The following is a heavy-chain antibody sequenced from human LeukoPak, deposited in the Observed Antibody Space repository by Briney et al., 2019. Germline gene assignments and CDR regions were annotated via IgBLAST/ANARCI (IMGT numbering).Heavy chain of an antibody. CDR2: IYPGDSDT. V-gene: IGHV5-51*01. CDR3: ARKGTEYYYGMDV. D-gene: IGHD1-14*01. J-gene: IGHJ6*02. CDR1: GYSFTSYW. Sequence: GESLQISCQGSGYSFTSYWIGWVRQMPGKGLEWMGIIYPGDSDTRYSPSFQGQVTISADKSISTAYLQWSSLKASDTAMYYCARKGTEYYYGMDVWGQGTTVTVSS.